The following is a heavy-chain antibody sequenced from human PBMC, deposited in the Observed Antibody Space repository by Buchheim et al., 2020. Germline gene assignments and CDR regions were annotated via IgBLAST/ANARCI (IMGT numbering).Heavy chain of an antibody. D-gene: IGHD3/OR15-3a*01. CDR2: IKSDGSRT. CDR3: TDLGTY. V-gene: IGHV3-74*03. J-gene: IGHJ4*02. CDR1: GFTFSSSW. Sequence: EVQLVESGGDLIQPGGSLRLSCAASGFTFSSSWMHWVRQVPGKGLVWVSSIKSDGSRTTYADSVKGRFTISRDNGKNTLYLQMSGLRVEDTAVYYCTDLGTYWGQGTL.